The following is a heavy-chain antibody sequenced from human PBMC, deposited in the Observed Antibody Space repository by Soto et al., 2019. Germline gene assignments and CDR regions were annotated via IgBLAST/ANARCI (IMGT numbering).Heavy chain of an antibody. CDR1: GGSFSGYY. CDR3: GRLGLGYYYGMDV. J-gene: IGHJ6*02. V-gene: IGHV4-34*01. Sequence: SETLSLTCAVYGGSFSGYYWSWIRQPPGKGLEWIGEINHSGSTNYNPSLKSRVTISVDTSKNQFSLKLSSVTAADTAVYYCGRLGLGYYYGMDVWGQGTTVTVSS. CDR2: INHSGST. D-gene: IGHD3-16*01.